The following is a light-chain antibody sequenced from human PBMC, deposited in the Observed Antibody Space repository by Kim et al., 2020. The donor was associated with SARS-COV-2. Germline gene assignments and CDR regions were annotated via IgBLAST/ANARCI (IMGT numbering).Light chain of an antibody. J-gene: IGLJ3*02. CDR1: SSDVGADHY. Sequence: LTQPASVSGSLGQSITISCTGSSSDVGADHYVSWYRHHPGKAPKLLIYDVSLRPSGISNRFSGSKSGNTASLTISGLQAEDEADYYRSTYTDSVKFGGGTQLTVL. V-gene: IGLV2-14*03. CDR3: STYTDSVK. CDR2: DVS.